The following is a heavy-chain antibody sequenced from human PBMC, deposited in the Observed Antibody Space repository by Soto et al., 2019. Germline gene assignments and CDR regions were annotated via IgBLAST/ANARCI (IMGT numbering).Heavy chain of an antibody. Sequence: GGSLRLSCAASGFTFSSYSMNWVRQAPGKGLEWVSYISSSSSTIYYADSVKGRFTISRDNAKNTLYLQMNSLRAEDTAVYYCAKCYGGESAHTYTLDPWGQGTLVTVSP. CDR1: GFTFSSYS. CDR3: AKCYGGESAHTYTLDP. J-gene: IGHJ5*02. D-gene: IGHD2-21*01. V-gene: IGHV3-48*01. CDR2: ISSSSSTI.